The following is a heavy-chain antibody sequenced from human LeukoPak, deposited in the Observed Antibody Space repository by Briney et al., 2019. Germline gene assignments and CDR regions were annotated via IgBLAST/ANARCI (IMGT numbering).Heavy chain of an antibody. CDR3: ARDPSDYDFWSGYYKDDAFDI. CDR1: GFTFSSYA. D-gene: IGHD3-3*01. J-gene: IGHJ3*02. Sequence: GRSLRLSCAASGFTFSSYAMHWVRQAPGKGLEWVAVISYDGSNKYYADSVKGRFTISRDNAKNTLYLQMNSLRAEDTAVYYCARDPSDYDFWSGYYKDDAFDIWGQGTMVTVSS. CDR2: ISYDGSNK. V-gene: IGHV3-30-3*01.